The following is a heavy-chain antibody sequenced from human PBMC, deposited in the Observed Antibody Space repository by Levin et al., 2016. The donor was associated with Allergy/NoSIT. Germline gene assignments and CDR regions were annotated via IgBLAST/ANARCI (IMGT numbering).Heavy chain of an antibody. CDR1: GGSFSGYY. Sequence: SETLSLTCAVYGGSFSGYYWSWIRQPPGKGLEWIGEINHSGSTNYNPSLKSRVTISVDTSKNQFSLKLSSVTAADTAVYYCARGDLYGAFDYWGQGTLVTVSS. V-gene: IGHV4-34*01. D-gene: IGHD4-17*01. J-gene: IGHJ4*02. CDR3: ARGDLYGAFDY. CDR2: INHSGST.